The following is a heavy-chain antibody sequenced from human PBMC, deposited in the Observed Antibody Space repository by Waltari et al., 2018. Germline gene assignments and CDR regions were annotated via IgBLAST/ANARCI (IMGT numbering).Heavy chain of an antibody. J-gene: IGHJ3*01. CDR3: ARLWATLRFLEWLTEVDRFDV. CDR2: INHRGDT. D-gene: IGHD3-3*01. Sequence: QVQLQQWGPGLLKPSETLSLTCGIFGGSFSAYYWSWIRQSPGKGLEWIGEINHRGDTNYNPSLKSRLTISADTSKNHFSLKLTSVTAADTGVYFCARLWATLRFLEWLTEVDRFDVWGPGTMVTVSS. CDR1: GGSFSAYY. V-gene: IGHV4-34*01.